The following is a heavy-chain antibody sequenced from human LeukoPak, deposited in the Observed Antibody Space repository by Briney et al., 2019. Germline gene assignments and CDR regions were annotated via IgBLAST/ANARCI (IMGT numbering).Heavy chain of an antibody. CDR1: GGSISSYY. Sequence: SETLSLTCTVSGGSISSYYWIWIRQPPGKGLEWIGYIYYSGSTNYHPSLKSRVTISVDTSKNQFSLKMNSATPADTAVYYCARGRAALGTYYFMDVWGKGTTVTVSS. CDR2: IYYSGST. J-gene: IGHJ6*03. V-gene: IGHV4-59*01. D-gene: IGHD1-7*01. CDR3: ARGRAALGTYYFMDV.